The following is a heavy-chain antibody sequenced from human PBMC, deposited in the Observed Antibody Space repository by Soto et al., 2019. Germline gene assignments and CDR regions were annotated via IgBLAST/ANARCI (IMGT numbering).Heavy chain of an antibody. D-gene: IGHD6-25*01. CDR2: IVVGSGNT. CDR1: GFTFDSSA. V-gene: IGHV1-58*01. J-gene: IGHJ6*02. Sequence: QMQLVQSGPEVKKPGTSVKVSCKAAGFTFDSSAVQWVRQPRGQRLEWIGWIVVGSGNTNYAEKFRERVTITRDMSTNTAYMEMSSLRSEDTAVYYCAADNTRGYSRYYYAMDVWGQGTTVTVSS. CDR3: AADNTRGYSRYYYAMDV.